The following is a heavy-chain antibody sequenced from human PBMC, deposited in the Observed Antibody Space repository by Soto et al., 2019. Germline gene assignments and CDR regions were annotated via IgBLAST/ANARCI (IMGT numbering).Heavy chain of an antibody. CDR3: ARGAFDI. V-gene: IGHV1-3*01. CDR1: GYTFTSYA. Sequence: QVQLVQSGAEVKKPGASVKVSCKASGYTFTSYAMHWVRQAPGQRLEWMGWINAGNGNTKYSQKFHGRVTITRDTSASTAYMELSSLRSEDTAVYYCARGAFDIWGQGTMVTVSS. J-gene: IGHJ3*02. CDR2: INAGNGNT.